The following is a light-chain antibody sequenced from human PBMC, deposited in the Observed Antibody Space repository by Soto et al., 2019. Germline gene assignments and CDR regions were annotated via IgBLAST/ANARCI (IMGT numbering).Light chain of an antibody. CDR1: QGVNSN. CDR2: AVS. V-gene: IGKV3-15*01. CDR3: QQHNKWPLT. J-gene: IGKJ4*01. Sequence: EIVMTQSPATLSVFPGERATLSCRASQGVNSNLAWYQQKPGQAPRLIIYAVSTRATGIPARFSGSGSGTEFTLAISSLQSEDFAVYYCQQHNKWPLTFGAGTKVEIK.